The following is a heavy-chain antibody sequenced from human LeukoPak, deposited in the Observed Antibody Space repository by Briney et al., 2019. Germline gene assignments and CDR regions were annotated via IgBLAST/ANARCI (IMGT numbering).Heavy chain of an antibody. Sequence: GESLKISCQGSGFRFDIYWIGWVRQMPGKGLEWMGIVYPGDSDTRYSPSFQGQVTISADKSISTAYLQWSSLKASDTAMYYCARQRLGPNDYWGQGTLVTVSS. D-gene: IGHD3-16*01. CDR2: VYPGDSDT. J-gene: IGHJ4*02. CDR1: GFRFDIYW. V-gene: IGHV5-51*01. CDR3: ARQRLGPNDY.